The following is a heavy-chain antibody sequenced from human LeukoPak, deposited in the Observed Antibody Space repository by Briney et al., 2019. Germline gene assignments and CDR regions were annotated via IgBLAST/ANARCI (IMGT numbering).Heavy chain of an antibody. J-gene: IGHJ4*02. CDR2: IYYSGST. Sequence: SETLSLTCTVSGGSISSYYWSWIRQPPGKGLEWIGYIYYSGSTNYNPSLKSRVTISVDTSKNQFSLKLSSVTAADTAVYYCARGMVGFSLGFDYWGQGTLVTVSS. V-gene: IGHV4-59*01. D-gene: IGHD3-9*01. CDR1: GGSISSYY. CDR3: ARGMVGFSLGFDY.